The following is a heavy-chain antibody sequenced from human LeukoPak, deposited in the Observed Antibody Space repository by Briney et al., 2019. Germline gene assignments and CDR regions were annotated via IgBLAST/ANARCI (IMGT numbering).Heavy chain of an antibody. Sequence: GASVKVSCKVSGYTLTELSMHWVRQAPGKGLEWMGGFDPEDGETIYAQKFQGRVTMTEDTSTDTAYMELSSLRPEDTAVYYCATCNPYYYGSRNLKELDYWGQGTLVTVSS. CDR3: ATCNPYYYGSRNLKELDY. D-gene: IGHD3-10*01. CDR1: GYTLTELS. CDR2: FDPEDGET. J-gene: IGHJ4*02. V-gene: IGHV1-24*01.